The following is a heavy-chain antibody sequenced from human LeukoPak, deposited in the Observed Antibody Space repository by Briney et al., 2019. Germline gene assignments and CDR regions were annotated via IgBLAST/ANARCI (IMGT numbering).Heavy chain of an antibody. CDR1: GGYFSGYY. V-gene: IGHV4-34*01. Sequence: SETLSLTCAVYGGYFSGYYWSWIRQPPGKGLEWIGEINHSGSTNHNPSLKSRVTISVDTSKNQFSLKLSSVTAADTAVYYCARGRSAPPYCGGDCYLYYFDYWGQGTLVTVSS. D-gene: IGHD2-21*02. CDR3: ARGRSAPPYCGGDCYLYYFDY. J-gene: IGHJ4*02. CDR2: INHSGST.